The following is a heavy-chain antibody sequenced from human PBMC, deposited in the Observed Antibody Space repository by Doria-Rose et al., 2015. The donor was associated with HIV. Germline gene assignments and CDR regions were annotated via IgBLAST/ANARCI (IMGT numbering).Heavy chain of an antibody. Sequence: QITLKESGPVLVKPTETLTLTCTVSGVSLSSPGMGVSWIRQPPGKALEWLANTFSDDARSYKTSLKRRLTISRGTSKSQVVLTMTDMDPVDTATYYCARIKSSRWYHKYYFDFWGQGTLVIVSA. J-gene: IGHJ4*02. CDR1: GVSLSSPGMG. D-gene: IGHD6-13*01. CDR3: ARIKSSRWYHKYYFDF. V-gene: IGHV2-26*01. CDR2: TFSDDAR.